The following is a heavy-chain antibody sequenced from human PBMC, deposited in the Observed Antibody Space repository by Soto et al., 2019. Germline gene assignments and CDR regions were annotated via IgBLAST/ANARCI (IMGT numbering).Heavy chain of an antibody. CDR2: INPSDGST. V-gene: IGHV1-46*01. CDR1: GGTFSSYA. J-gene: IGHJ4*01. CDR3: ARDRRYCSNSXRYSFLGPDX. D-gene: IGHD2-2*01. Sequence: ASVKVSCKASGGTFSSYAIIWVRQAPGQGLEWMGMINPSDGSTNYAXXFQARVTMTTDTSTSTIYMELSSLRSEDTAVYYCARDRRYCSNSXRYSFLGPDXWXXGTLVTVSS.